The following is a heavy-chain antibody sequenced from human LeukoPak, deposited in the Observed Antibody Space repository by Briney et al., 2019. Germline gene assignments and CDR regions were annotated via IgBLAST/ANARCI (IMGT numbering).Heavy chain of an antibody. J-gene: IGHJ6*02. V-gene: IGHV1-18*01. D-gene: IGHD3-22*01. CDR2: ISAYNGNT. CDR3: ARLPYYYDSSGYPYYYYYYGMDV. Sequence: ASVKVSCKASGYTFTNYGISWVRQAPGQGLKWMGWISAYNGNTNYAQKLQGRVTMTTDTSTSTAYMELSSLRSEDTAVYYCARLPYYYDSSGYPYYYYYYGMDVWGQGTTVTVSS. CDR1: GYTFTNYG.